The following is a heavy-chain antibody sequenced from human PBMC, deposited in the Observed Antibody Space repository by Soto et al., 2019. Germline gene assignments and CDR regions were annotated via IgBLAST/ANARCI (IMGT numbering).Heavy chain of an antibody. V-gene: IGHV4-30-2*01. D-gene: IGHD3-3*01. J-gene: IGHJ4*02. CDR2: IYHSGST. CDR1: GGSISSGGYS. Sequence: TLSLTCAVSGGSISSGGYSWSWIRQPPGKGLEWIGYIYHSGSTYYNPSLKSRVTISVDRSKNQFSLKLSSVTAADTAVYYCASGGGGYYDFWIGYYSFDYWGQGTMVTVSS. CDR3: ASGGGGYYDFWIGYYSFDY.